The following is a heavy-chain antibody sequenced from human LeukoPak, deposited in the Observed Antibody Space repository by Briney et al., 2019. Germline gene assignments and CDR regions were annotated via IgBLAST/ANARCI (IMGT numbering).Heavy chain of an antibody. CDR3: TRGTYYSDRSGYLGLDY. CDR2: IIPIFGTA. D-gene: IGHD3-22*01. CDR1: GGTFSSYA. J-gene: IGHJ4*02. Sequence: ASVKVSCKASGGTFSSYAISWVRQAPGQGLEWMGGIIPIFGTANYAQKFQGRVTMTRDTSTSTVYMDLSSLRSEDTAVYYCTRGTYYSDRSGYLGLDYWGQGTLVTVSS. V-gene: IGHV1-69*05.